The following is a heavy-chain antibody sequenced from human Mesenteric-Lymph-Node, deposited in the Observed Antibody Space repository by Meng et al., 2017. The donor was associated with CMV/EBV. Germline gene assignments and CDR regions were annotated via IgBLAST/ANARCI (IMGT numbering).Heavy chain of an antibody. CDR2: INIINGDT. CDR1: GYTFPRYG. CDR3: VRENLGGSNDAFNI. J-gene: IGHJ3*02. V-gene: IGHV1-18*01. D-gene: IGHD4-11*01. Sequence: ALVKFSRKASGYTFPRYGICWVRQAPGLGPEWMGWINIINGDTVYAEKVQGRVTISTDSSTSTAYLELRSLRPDDTAVYYCVRENLGGSNDAFNIWGQGTMVTVSS.